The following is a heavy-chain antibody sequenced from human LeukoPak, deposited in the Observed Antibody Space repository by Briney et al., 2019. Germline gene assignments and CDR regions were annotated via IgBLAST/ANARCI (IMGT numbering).Heavy chain of an antibody. D-gene: IGHD3-10*01. Sequence: RGGSLRLSCAASGFTFSSYGMRWGRQAPGKGLEWVAFIRYDGSNKYYADSVKGRFTISRDNSKNTLYLQMNSLRAEDTAVYYCAKVSGYYGSGSYSDFDYWGQGTLVTVSS. CDR2: IRYDGSNK. V-gene: IGHV3-30*02. J-gene: IGHJ4*02. CDR1: GFTFSSYG. CDR3: AKVSGYYGSGSYSDFDY.